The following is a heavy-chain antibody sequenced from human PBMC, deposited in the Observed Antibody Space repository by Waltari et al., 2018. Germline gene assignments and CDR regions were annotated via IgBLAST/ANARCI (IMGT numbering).Heavy chain of an antibody. CDR2: LYGTATT. V-gene: IGHV4-38-2*01. D-gene: IGHD2-15*01. CDR1: GYSISSGWY. J-gene: IGHJ3*01. Sequence: QVQLQESGPRLVKPSETLSLSCAVSGYSISSGWYWVWMRHLPGKGLEWIGSLYGTATTSYSPSLQSRVTISSDTSTNNFYLNLTSVTAADTATYYCTRRRMTAIAGGGASDVWGQGTLVTVSS. CDR3: TRRRMTAIAGGGASDV.